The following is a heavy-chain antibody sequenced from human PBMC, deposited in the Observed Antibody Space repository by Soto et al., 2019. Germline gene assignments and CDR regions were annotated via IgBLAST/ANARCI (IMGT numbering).Heavy chain of an antibody. Sequence: GGSLRLSCAASGFTFSSYSMNWGRQAPGKGLEWVSSISSSSSYIYYADSVKGRFTISRDNAKNSLYLQMNSLRAEDTAVYYCARDSPGRIAVAPFYWGQGTLVTVSS. CDR3: ARDSPGRIAVAPFY. J-gene: IGHJ4*02. CDR2: ISSSSSYI. V-gene: IGHV3-21*01. D-gene: IGHD6-19*01. CDR1: GFTFSSYS.